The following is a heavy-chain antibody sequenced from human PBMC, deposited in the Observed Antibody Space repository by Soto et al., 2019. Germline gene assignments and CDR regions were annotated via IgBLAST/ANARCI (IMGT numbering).Heavy chain of an antibody. CDR2: TYYRSKWYN. V-gene: IGHV6-1*01. J-gene: IGHJ5*02. CDR3: ARATRTWFDP. Sequence: QTLSLTCAISGDSVSSNSANWNLIMQSPSRGLEWLGRTYYRSKWYNEYAVSVKSRITINPDTSKNQFSLQLNSVTPEDTAVYYCARATRTWFDPWGQGTLVTVSS. D-gene: IGHD4-17*01. CDR1: GDSVSSNSAN.